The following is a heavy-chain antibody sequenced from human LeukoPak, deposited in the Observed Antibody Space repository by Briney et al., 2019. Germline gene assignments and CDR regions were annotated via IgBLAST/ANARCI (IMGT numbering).Heavy chain of an antibody. CDR2: INHSGST. D-gene: IGHD3-10*01. J-gene: IGHJ4*02. CDR3: ARDLLYGSGHY. Sequence: SETLSLTCTVSGGSISTSNYYWSWIRQPPGKGLEWIGEINHSGSTNYNPSLKSRVTISVDTSKNQFSLKLSSVTAADTAVYYCARDLLYGSGHYWGQGTLVTVSS. CDR1: GGSISTSNYY. V-gene: IGHV4-39*07.